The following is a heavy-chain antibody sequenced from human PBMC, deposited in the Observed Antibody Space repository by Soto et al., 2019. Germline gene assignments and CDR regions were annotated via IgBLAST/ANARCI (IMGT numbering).Heavy chain of an antibody. CDR1: GYTFSSYD. CDR2: LNPNSGDT. CDR3: ATSGGGWYLY. Sequence: QVQLVQSGAEVKKPGASVKVSCKASGYTFSSYDINWVRQATGQGLEWMGWLNPNSGDTGYAQKFQGRVTLTRNTSINTAYIELSNLTSDDTAVYYCATSGGGWYLYWGQGTLVTVSS. V-gene: IGHV1-8*01. J-gene: IGHJ4*02. D-gene: IGHD6-19*01.